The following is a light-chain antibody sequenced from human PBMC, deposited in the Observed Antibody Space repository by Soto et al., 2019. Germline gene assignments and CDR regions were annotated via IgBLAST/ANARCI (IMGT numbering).Light chain of an antibody. J-gene: IGLJ2*01. CDR3: SSYTGSSTYVV. V-gene: IGLV2-14*01. CDR2: DVN. Sequence: QSALTQPASVSGSPGQSITISCTGTSSDVGGYNYVSWYQQHPGKDPKLMIYDVNNRPSGVSNRFSGSKSGNTSSLTISWLQAEDEADYYCSSYTGSSTYVVFGGGTKLTVL. CDR1: SSDVGGYNY.